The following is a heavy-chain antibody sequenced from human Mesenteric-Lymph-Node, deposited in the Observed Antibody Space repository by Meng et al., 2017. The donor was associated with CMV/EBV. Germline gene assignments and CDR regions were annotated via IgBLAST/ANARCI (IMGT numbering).Heavy chain of an antibody. V-gene: IGHV3-21*01. J-gene: IGHJ6*02. CDR1: GFTFSSYS. Sequence: GESLKISCAASGFTFSSYSMNWVRQAPGKGLEWVSFISSSSSYIYYADSVKGRFTISRDNAKNSLYLQMNSLRAEDTAVYYCARDRAWDGMDVWGQGTTVTVSS. D-gene: IGHD3-16*01. CDR3: ARDRAWDGMDV. CDR2: ISSSSSYI.